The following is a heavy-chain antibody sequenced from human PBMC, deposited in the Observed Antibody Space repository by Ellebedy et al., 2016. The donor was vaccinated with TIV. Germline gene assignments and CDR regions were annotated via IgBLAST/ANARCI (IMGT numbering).Heavy chain of an antibody. CDR2: INQDGSEK. CDR3: VKDGWLDS. J-gene: IGHJ5*01. V-gene: IGHV3-7*03. CDR1: GFTFSSYA. Sequence: GGSLRLSCAASGFTFSSYAVSWVRQAPGKGLEWVANINQDGSEKYYVDSVKGRFTISRDNAKNSLSLQLNSLRVDDTAVYYCVKDGWLDSWGQGTLVTVSS.